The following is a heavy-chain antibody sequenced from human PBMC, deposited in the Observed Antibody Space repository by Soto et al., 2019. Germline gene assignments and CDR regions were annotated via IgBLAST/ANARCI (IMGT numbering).Heavy chain of an antibody. J-gene: IGHJ2*01. CDR3: ARSIVGAPLWYFDL. V-gene: IGHV1-18*01. D-gene: IGHD1-26*01. CDR2: ISAYNGDT. Sequence: ASVKVSCKASGYTFTNYGITWVRQAPGQGLEWMGWISAYNGDTHYTQRLQGRVTVTTDTSTSTVYMELSSLRSEDTAVYYCARSIVGAPLWYFDLWGRGTLVTVSS. CDR1: GYTFTNYG.